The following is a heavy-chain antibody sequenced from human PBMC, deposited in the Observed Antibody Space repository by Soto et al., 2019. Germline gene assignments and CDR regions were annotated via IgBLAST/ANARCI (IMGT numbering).Heavy chain of an antibody. CDR2: IKQDGSEK. CDR3: ARGGRDAYDWFDP. CDR1: GFTFSEYW. D-gene: IGHD3-16*01. Sequence: EAQLVESGGGLVQPGGSLRVSCAVSGFTFSEYWMSWVRQAAGKGLEWVAKIKQDGSEKDYVDSVKGRFTISRDNANNSLYLHMYNLRVEDTAIYYCARGGRDAYDWFDPWGQGTLVTVSS. J-gene: IGHJ5*02. V-gene: IGHV3-7*01.